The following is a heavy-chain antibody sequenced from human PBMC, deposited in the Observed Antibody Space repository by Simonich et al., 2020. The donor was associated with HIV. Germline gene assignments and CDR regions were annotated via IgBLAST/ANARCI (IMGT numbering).Heavy chain of an antibody. J-gene: IGHJ4*02. CDR3: AKDRSSAMVTYFDY. CDR1: GLTFDDYA. V-gene: IGHV3-9*01. D-gene: IGHD5-18*01. Sequence: EVQLVESGGGLVQPGRSLRLSCAASGLTFDDYAMHWVRQAPGKGQEVVSGSSWNNGSIGYADSVKGRFTISRDNAKNSLYLQMNRLRAEDTALYYCAKDRSSAMVTYFDYWGQGTLVTVSS. CDR2: SSWNNGSI.